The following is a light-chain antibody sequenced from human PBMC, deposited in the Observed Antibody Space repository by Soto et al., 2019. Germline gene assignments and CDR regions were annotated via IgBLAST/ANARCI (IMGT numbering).Light chain of an antibody. Sequence: QSALTQPPSASGSPGQSGTISCTGTSSDVDGYNYVSWYQQHPGKAPKLIISEVNKRPSGVPDRFSGSKTGNTASLTVSGLQADDEADYYCRSYAGSNNLYVVFGGGTKLTVL. CDR2: EVN. CDR3: RSYAGSNNLYVV. J-gene: IGLJ2*01. V-gene: IGLV2-8*01. CDR1: SSDVDGYNY.